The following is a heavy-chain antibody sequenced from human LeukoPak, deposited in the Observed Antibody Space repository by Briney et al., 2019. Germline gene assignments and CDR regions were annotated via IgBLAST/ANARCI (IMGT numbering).Heavy chain of an antibody. CDR2: IKQDGSEK. V-gene: IGHV3-7*01. J-gene: IGHJ4*02. CDR3: ARVQVVHGSIDY. CDR1: GFTFNNYA. Sequence: SGGSLRLSCEASGFTFNNYAMHWVRQAPGKGLEWVANIKQDGSEKYYVDSVKGRFTISRDNAKNSLYLQMNSLRAEDTAVYYCARVQVVHGSIDYWGQGTLVTVSS. D-gene: IGHD2-8*02.